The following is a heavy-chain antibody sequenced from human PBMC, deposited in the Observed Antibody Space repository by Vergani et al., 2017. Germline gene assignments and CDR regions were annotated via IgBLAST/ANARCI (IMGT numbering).Heavy chain of an antibody. D-gene: IGHD2-2*01. CDR2: INHSGST. CDR1: GGSFSGYY. J-gene: IGHJ2*01. CDR3: ARITRSTRDFDWYFDL. V-gene: IGHV4-34*01. Sequence: QVQLQQWGAGLLKPSETLSLTCAVYGGSFSGYYWNWIRQPPGKGLEWIGEINHSGSTNYNPSLKSRVTISVDPSKTQFSLKLSSVTAADTAVYYCARITRSTRDFDWYFDLWGRGTLVTVSS.